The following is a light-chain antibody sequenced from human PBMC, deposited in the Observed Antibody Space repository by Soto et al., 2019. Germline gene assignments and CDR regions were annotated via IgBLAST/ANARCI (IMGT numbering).Light chain of an antibody. CDR1: SSDVGGYNY. CDR2: DVT. CDR3: SSYTSSSTRV. Sequence: QSVLTQPASVSGSPGQSITISCTGTSSDVGGYNYVSWYQQHPGKAPQLIIYDVTYRPSGVSNRFSGSKSGNTASLTISGLQAEDEADYYCSSYTSSSTRVFGTGTKV. J-gene: IGLJ1*01. V-gene: IGLV2-14*01.